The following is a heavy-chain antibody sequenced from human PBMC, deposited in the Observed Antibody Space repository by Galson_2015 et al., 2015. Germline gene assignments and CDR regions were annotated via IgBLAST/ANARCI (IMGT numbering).Heavy chain of an antibody. V-gene: IGHV3-73*01. CDR2: IRSKANSYAT. CDR3: TGGAAFDFWSGYSQYYYYYYMDV. J-gene: IGHJ6*03. CDR1: GFTFSGSA. D-gene: IGHD3-3*01. Sequence: SLRLSCAASGFTFSGSAMHWVRQASGKGLEWVGRIRSKANSYATAYAASVKGGFTISRDDSKNTACLQMNSLKTEDTAVYYCTGGAAFDFWSGYSQYYYYYYMDVWGKGTTVTVSS.